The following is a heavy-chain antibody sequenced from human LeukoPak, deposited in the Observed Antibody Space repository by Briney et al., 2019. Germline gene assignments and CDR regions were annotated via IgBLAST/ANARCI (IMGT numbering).Heavy chain of an antibody. D-gene: IGHD3-22*01. J-gene: IGHJ5*02. V-gene: IGHV1-2*02. CDR3: ARDRIAYYDKGGFDP. Sequence: GASVKVSCKASGYTFTAYSMHWVRQAPGQGLEWMGWINPNTGGTNYAQKFQGRVTMTWDTSISTAYMELSSLRSDDTAVYYCARDRIAYYDKGGFDPWGQGTLVTVSS. CDR2: INPNTGGT. CDR1: GYTFTAYS.